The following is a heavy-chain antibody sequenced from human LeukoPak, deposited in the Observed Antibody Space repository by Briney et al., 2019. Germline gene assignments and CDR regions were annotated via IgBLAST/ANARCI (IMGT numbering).Heavy chain of an antibody. Sequence: SETLSLTCTVSGGSISSSSYYWGWVRQPPGKGQAWIGTIYYSGGTYYNPSLKSRVTISVDTSKDQFSLKLSSVTAADTAVYYWARGSSGWYSWDYWGQGTLVTVSS. CDR2: IYYSGGT. V-gene: IGHV4-39*01. CDR3: ARGSSGWYSWDY. CDR1: GGSISSSSYY. J-gene: IGHJ4*02. D-gene: IGHD6-19*01.